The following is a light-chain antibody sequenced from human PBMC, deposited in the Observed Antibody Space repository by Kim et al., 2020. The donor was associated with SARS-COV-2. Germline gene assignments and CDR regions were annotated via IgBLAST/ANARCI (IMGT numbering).Light chain of an antibody. CDR2: RKN. J-gene: IGLJ3*02. Sequence: QAGLTQPPSVYKGLRQTATLTCTGNSNNVGYEGAAWLQQHQGHPPKLLSNRKNNRPSGISERFSASRSGNTASLTITGLQPEDEADYYCSAWDSSLSAWVFGGGTKLTVL. V-gene: IGLV10-54*04. CDR1: SNNVGYEG. CDR3: SAWDSSLSAWV.